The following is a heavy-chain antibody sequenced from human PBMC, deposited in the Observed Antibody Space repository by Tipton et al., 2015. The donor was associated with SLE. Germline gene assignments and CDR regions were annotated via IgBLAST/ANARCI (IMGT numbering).Heavy chain of an antibody. CDR3: VKSHLLFGMITVFDH. D-gene: IGHD3-3*01. CDR2: IYPTGTT. CDR1: CYSISIGLY. J-gene: IGHJ4*02. Sequence: TLSLTCTVSCYSISIGLYWCWVRQPPGKGLEWIGNIYPTGTTDTNPSLRSRVTLSIDASKNQFSLSLNSVTAADTAVFYCVKSHLLFGMITVFDHWGRGILVTVSS. V-gene: IGHV4-38-2*02.